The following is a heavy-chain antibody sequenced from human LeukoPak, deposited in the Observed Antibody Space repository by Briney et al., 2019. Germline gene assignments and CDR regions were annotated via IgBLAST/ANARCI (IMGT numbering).Heavy chain of an antibody. J-gene: IGHJ4*02. CDR3: ARDLTGGYSYGY. Sequence: GRSLRLSCAASGFTFSSYAMHWVRQAPGKGLEWVAVISYDGSNKYHADSVKGRFTISRDNSKNTLYLQMNSLRAEDTAVYYCARDLTGGYSYGYWGQGTLVTVSS. CDR2: ISYDGSNK. D-gene: IGHD5-18*01. CDR1: GFTFSSYA. V-gene: IGHV3-30*04.